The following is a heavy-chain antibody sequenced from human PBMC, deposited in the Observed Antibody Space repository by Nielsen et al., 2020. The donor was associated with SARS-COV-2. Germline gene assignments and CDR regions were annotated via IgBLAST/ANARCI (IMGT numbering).Heavy chain of an antibody. CDR2: ISYDGSNK. V-gene: IGHV3-30*18. CDR1: GFTFSSYG. CDR3: AKDLEIGIVGARGFDY. J-gene: IGHJ4*02. Sequence: GGSLRLSCAASGFTFSSYGMHWVRQAPGKGLEWVAVISYDGSNKYYADSVKGRFTISRDNSKNTLYLQMNSLRAEDTAVYYCAKDLEIGIVGARGFDYWGQGTLVTVSS. D-gene: IGHD1-26*01.